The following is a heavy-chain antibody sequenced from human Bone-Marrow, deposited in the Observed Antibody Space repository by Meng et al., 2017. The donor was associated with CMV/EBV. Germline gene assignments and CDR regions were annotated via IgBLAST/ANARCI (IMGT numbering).Heavy chain of an antibody. CDR1: GYTLTGHY. J-gene: IGHJ4*02. CDR2: IDPNSGGT. V-gene: IGHV1-2*02. D-gene: IGHD6-13*01. Sequence: ASVKVSCKASGYTLTGHYMHWVRQAPGQGLEWMGYIDPNSGGTKYAQKFQGRVSMTRDTSINTAYMELSRLRSDDTAVYYCARDVRFSSSWYGSDYWGQGTLATVSS. CDR3: ARDVRFSSSWYGSDY.